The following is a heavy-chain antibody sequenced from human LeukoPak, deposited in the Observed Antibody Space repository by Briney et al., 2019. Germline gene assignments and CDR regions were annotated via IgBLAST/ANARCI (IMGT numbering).Heavy chain of an antibody. J-gene: IGHJ4*02. CDR3: ARGGSIAAAGTTDFDY. Sequence: GGSLRLSCAASGFTFSSYSMNWVRQAPGKGLEWVSSISNTGIYINYADSVKGRLTISRDNAKNSLYLQMNSLRAEDTAVYYCARGGSIAAAGTTDFDYWGQGTLVTVSS. V-gene: IGHV3-21*01. CDR2: ISNTGIYI. D-gene: IGHD6-13*01. CDR1: GFTFSSYS.